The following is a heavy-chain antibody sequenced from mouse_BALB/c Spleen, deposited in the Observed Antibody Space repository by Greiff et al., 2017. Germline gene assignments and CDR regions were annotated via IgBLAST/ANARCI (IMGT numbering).Heavy chain of an antibody. D-gene: IGHD1-2*01. CDR3: ARDYYGYVNYFDY. J-gene: IGHJ2*01. V-gene: IGHV5-6-5*01. CDR2: ISSGGST. CDR1: GFTFSSYA. Sequence: EVQLVESGGGLVKPGGSLKLSCAASGFTFSSYAMSWVRQTPEKRLEWVASISSGGSTYYPDSVKGRFTISRDNARNILYLQMSSLRSEDTAMYYCARDYYGYVNYFDYWGQGTTLTVSS.